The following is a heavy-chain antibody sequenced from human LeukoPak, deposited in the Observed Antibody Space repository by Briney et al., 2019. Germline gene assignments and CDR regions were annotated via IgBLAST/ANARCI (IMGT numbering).Heavy chain of an antibody. CDR2: IYYSGST. CDR1: GGSISSGGYY. Sequence: PSETLSLACTVSGGSISSGGYYWSWIRQHPGKGLEWIGYIYYSGSTYYNPSLKSRVTISVDTSKNQFSLKLSSVTAADTAVYYCARVGDYALKDWGQGTLVTVSS. V-gene: IGHV4-31*03. J-gene: IGHJ4*02. D-gene: IGHD3-16*01. CDR3: ARVGDYALKD.